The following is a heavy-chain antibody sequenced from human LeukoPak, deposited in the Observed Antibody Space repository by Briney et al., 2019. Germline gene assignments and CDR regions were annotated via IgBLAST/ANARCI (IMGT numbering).Heavy chain of an antibody. CDR3: ARAAYYDDGIGPYHFPHAFDI. Sequence: ASVKVSCKASGYSFTDYYMHWVRQAPGQGLEWMGRINPNTGDTNYAQKFQGRVTMTRDTSLTTVYMELSRLRSDDTAVYYCARAAYYDDGIGPYHFPHAFDIWGQGTMVTVSS. V-gene: IGHV1-2*06. CDR1: GYSFTDYY. D-gene: IGHD3-16*01. J-gene: IGHJ3*02. CDR2: INPNTGDT.